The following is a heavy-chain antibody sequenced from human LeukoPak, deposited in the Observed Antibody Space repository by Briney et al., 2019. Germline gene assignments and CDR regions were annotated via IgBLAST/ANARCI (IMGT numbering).Heavy chain of an antibody. CDR3: ARGLELPPDWFDP. CDR1: GFTFSSYW. D-gene: IGHD1-7*01. Sequence: PGGSLRLSCAASGFTFSSYWMHWVRQAPGKGLVWVSRINSDGSSTSYADSVKGRFTISRDNAKNSLYLHMNSLRAEDTALYYCARGLELPPDWFDPWGQGTLVTVSS. V-gene: IGHV3-74*01. J-gene: IGHJ5*02. CDR2: INSDGSST.